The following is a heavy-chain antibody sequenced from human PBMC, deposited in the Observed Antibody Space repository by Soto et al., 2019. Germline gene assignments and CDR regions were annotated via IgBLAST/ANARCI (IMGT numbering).Heavy chain of an antibody. CDR2: IYWNDDK. J-gene: IGHJ6*02. Sequence: SGPTLVNPTQTLTLTCTFSGFSLSTRGVGVGWIRQPPGKALEWLALIYWNDDKRYSPSLQSRLTITKGTSKNQVVLTMTNVDPVDTATYYCAHRPSSTNPWYDLDVWGQGTTVTVSS. D-gene: IGHD2-2*01. CDR1: GFSLSTRGVG. CDR3: AHRPSSTNPWYDLDV. V-gene: IGHV2-5*01.